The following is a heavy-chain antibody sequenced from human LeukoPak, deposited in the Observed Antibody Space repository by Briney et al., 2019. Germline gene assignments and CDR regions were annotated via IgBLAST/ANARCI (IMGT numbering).Heavy chain of an antibody. Sequence: GGSLRLSCAASGFTFSSYWMSWVRQAPGKGLEWVANIKQDGREKYYVDSVKGPFTISRDKAKNSLYLQMNSLRDEDTAVYYCARDSVGYSYGTNWFNPWGQGTLVTVSS. V-gene: IGHV3-7*01. J-gene: IGHJ5*02. CDR1: GFTFSSYW. CDR2: IKQDGREK. CDR3: ARDSVGYSYGTNWFNP. D-gene: IGHD5-18*01.